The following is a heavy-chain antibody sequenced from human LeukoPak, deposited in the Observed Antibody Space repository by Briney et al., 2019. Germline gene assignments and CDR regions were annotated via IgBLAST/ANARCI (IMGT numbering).Heavy chain of an antibody. CDR2: ISAYNGNT. CDR1: GYTFTSYG. Sequence: GASVKVSCKASGYTFTSYGISWVRQAPGQGLEWMGWISAYNGNTNYAQKLQGRVTMTTDTSTSTAYMGLRSLRSDDTAVYYCARDGVFRFEVGDVYYYYMDVWGKGTTVIISS. D-gene: IGHD2-21*02. J-gene: IGHJ6*03. V-gene: IGHV1-18*01. CDR3: ARDGVFRFEVGDVYYYYMDV.